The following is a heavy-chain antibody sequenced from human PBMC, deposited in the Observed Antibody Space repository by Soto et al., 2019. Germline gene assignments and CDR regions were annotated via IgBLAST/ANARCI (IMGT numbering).Heavy chain of an antibody. Sequence: QVQLQEAGPGLVRPSQTLSLTCTVAGGSMSENDYYWSWLRQSPGQGLQWIGYIYDTWTTSYSPSLKSRVTVSADTSRNQFSLKLTSVTAADTALYFCARGIVRGGFDIWGQGTLVTVSS. CDR3: ARGIVRGGFDI. V-gene: IGHV4-30-4*01. D-gene: IGHD3-10*02. CDR1: GGSMSENDYY. J-gene: IGHJ3*02. CDR2: IYDTWTT.